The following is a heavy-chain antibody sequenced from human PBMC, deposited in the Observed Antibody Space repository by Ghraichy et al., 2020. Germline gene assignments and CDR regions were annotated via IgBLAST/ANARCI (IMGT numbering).Heavy chain of an antibody. Sequence: GGSLRLSCAASGFTSSSYDMHWVRQATGKGLEWVSAIGNAGDTYYPGSVKGRFTISRENAKNSLYLQMNSLRAGDTAVYYCARSSGRWGFDLWGRGTLSLSPQ. D-gene: IGHD3-16*01. J-gene: IGHJ2*01. V-gene: IGHV3-13*01. CDR1: GFTSSSYD. CDR3: ARSSGRWGFDL. CDR2: IGNAGDT.